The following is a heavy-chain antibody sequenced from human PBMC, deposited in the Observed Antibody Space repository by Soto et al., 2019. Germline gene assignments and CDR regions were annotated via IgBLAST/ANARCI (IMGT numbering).Heavy chain of an antibody. J-gene: IGHJ6*02. Sequence: KASETLSLTCTVSGGSTTSGGYSWTWIRQSPGKGLEWIGYTYQSGSAYYNPSLKSRVTISVDRSKNQFSLNLTSVTAADTAVYYCARDYYGMDVWGQGTTVTVSS. CDR1: GGSTTSGGYS. V-gene: IGHV4-30-2*06. CDR3: ARDYYGMDV. CDR2: TYQSGSA.